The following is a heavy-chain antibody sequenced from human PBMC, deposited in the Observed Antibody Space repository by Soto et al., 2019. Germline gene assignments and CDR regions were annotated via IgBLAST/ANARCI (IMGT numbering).Heavy chain of an antibody. J-gene: IGHJ5*02. Sequence: PWETLSLTCTVSGGSVSSGDYYWSWIRQPPGKGLEWIGYIYYSGNTNYNPSLKSRVIISVDTSKNLFSLKLTSVTAADTAVYYCARIPVDTSMLSWLAPWGQGNLVIVYS. CDR2: IYYSGNT. CDR3: ARIPVDTSMLSWLAP. V-gene: IGHV4-61*08. D-gene: IGHD5-18*01. CDR1: GGSVSSGDYY.